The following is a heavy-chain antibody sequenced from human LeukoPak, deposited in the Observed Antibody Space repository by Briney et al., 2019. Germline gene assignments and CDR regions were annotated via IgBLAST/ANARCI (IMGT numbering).Heavy chain of an antibody. CDR2: ISAYNGNT. CDR3: ARPTGAYCGGDCYPFDY. CDR1: GYTFTSYA. J-gene: IGHJ4*02. V-gene: IGHV1-18*01. Sequence: ASVKVSCKASGYTFTSYAMHWVRQAPGQGLEWMGWISAYNGNTNYAQKLQGRVTMTTDTSTSTAYMELRSLRSDDTAVYYCARPTGAYCGGDCYPFDYWGQGTLVTVSS. D-gene: IGHD2-21*02.